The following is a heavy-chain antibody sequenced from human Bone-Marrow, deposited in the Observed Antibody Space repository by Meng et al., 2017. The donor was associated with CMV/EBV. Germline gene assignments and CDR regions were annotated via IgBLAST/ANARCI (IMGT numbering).Heavy chain of an antibody. CDR1: GFTFSNAW. CDR2: IKSKTDGGTT. J-gene: IGHJ3*02. CDR3: TTRRGTMIVVVIDAFDI. Sequence: GESLKISCAASGFTFSNAWMSWVRQAPGKGLEWVGRIKSKTDGGTTDYAAPVKGRFTISRDDSKNTLYLQMNSLKTEDTAVYYCTTRRGTMIVVVIDAFDIWGQGTMVTFAS. V-gene: IGHV3-15*01. D-gene: IGHD3-22*01.